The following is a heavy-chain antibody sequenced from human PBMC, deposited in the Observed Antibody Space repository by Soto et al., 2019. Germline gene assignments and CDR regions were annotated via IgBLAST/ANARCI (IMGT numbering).Heavy chain of an antibody. D-gene: IGHD2-2*02. J-gene: IGHJ4*02. CDR2: IIPIFGTA. CDR3: ARDDCSSTSCYTYYFDY. Sequence: SVKVSCKASGCTFSSYAISWVRQAPGQVLEWMGGIIPIFGTANYAQKFQGRVTITADESTSTAYMELSSLRSEDTAVYYCARDDCSSTSCYTYYFDYWGQGTLVTVSS. V-gene: IGHV1-69*13. CDR1: GCTFSSYA.